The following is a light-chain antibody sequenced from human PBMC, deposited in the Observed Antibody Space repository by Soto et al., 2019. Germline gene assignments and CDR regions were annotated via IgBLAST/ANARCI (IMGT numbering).Light chain of an antibody. Sequence: IALAHCPVPPCWAAVCRATVSCRSWQSVRSNYLAWYQQRPGQAPRLLIYDASSRATGVPDRFSGSGSGTDFTLTISRLEHEDFAVYYCHQYGGSPGTLGQGTKV. CDR2: DAS. CDR3: HQYGGSPGT. J-gene: IGKJ1*01. CDR1: QSVRSNY. V-gene: IGKV3-20*01.